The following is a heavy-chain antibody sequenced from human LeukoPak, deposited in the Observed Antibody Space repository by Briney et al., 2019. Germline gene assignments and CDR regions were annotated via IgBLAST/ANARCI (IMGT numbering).Heavy chain of an antibody. CDR1: GGSISSGDYY. Sequence: SQTLSLTCTVSGGSISSGDYYWSWIRQHPGTGLEWLGYIYYSRSTYYNPSLKSRVTISVDTSKNQFSLKLSSVTAADTAVYYCARDLGTNGYFPNFDYWGQGTLVTVSS. CDR3: ARDLGTNGYFPNFDY. V-gene: IGHV4-31*03. CDR2: IYYSRST. D-gene: IGHD2-8*01. J-gene: IGHJ4*02.